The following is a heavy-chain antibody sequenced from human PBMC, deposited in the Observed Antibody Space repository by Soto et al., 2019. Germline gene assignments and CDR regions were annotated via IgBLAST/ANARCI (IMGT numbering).Heavy chain of an antibody. CDR3: ARVFMITFGGVIVPSYYFDY. D-gene: IGHD3-16*02. J-gene: IGHJ4*02. V-gene: IGHV4-59*01. Sequence: SETLSLTCTVSGVSISSYYWSWIRQPPGKGLEWIGYIYYSGSTNYNPSLKSRVTISVDTSKNQFSLKLSSVTAADTAVYYCARVFMITFGGVIVPSYYFDYWGQGTLVTVSS. CDR2: IYYSGST. CDR1: GVSISSYY.